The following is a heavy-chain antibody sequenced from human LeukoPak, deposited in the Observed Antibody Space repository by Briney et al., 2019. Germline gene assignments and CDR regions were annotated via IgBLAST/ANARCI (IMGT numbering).Heavy chain of an antibody. J-gene: IGHJ6*03. CDR3: ARDTPPADFWSGYYTSYYYYMDV. V-gene: IGHV1-18*01. D-gene: IGHD3-3*01. CDR2: ISAYNGNT. Sequence: GASVKVSCKASGYTFINYGINWVRQAPGQGLEWMGWISAYNGNTNYAQKLQGRVTMTTDTSTSTAYMELRSLRSDDTAVYYCARDTPPADFWSGYYTSYYYYMDVWGKGTTVTVSS. CDR1: GYTFINYG.